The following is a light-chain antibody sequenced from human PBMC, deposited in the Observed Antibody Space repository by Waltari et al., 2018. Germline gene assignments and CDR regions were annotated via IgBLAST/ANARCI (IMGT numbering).Light chain of an antibody. J-gene: IGKJ4*01. CDR3: QQRTNWPLT. V-gene: IGKV3-11*01. Sequence: EIVLTQSPATLSLSPGERATLSCRASQSVNYFLAWFQQKPGHDPRLLIYDASNRSTGIPARFSGSGSGTDFTLTISSLEPEECAVYYCQQRTNWPLTFGGGTKVEIK. CDR1: QSVNYF. CDR2: DAS.